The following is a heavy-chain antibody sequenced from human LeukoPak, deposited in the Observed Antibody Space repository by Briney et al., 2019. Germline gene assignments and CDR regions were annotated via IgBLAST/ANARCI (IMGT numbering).Heavy chain of an antibody. V-gene: IGHV3-7*03. CDR2: IKQDGSEK. CDR3: AKEDVGNSFDY. CDR1: GFTFSRYW. Sequence: GGSLRLPCAASGFTFSRYWMSWVRQAPGKGLEWVANIKQDGSEKYYVDSVKGRFTISRDNAKNSLHLQMNSLRAEDTAVYYCAKEDVGNSFDYWGQGTLVTVSS. J-gene: IGHJ4*02. D-gene: IGHD7-27*01.